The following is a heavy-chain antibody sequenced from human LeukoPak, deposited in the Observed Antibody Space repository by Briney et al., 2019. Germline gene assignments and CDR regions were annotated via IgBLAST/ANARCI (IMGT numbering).Heavy chain of an antibody. Sequence: GRSLRLSCAASGFTFSSCAMHWVRQAPGKGLEWVAVISYDGSNKYYADSVKGRFTISRDNSKNTLYLQMNSLRAEDTALYYCARDLLTGGTQFDPWGQGTLVTVSS. D-gene: IGHD3-16*01. V-gene: IGHV3-30*04. CDR3: ARDLLTGGTQFDP. J-gene: IGHJ5*02. CDR2: ISYDGSNK. CDR1: GFTFSSCA.